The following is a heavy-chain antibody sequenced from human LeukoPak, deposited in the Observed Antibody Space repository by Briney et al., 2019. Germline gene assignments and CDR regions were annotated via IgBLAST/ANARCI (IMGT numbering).Heavy chain of an antibody. Sequence: GGSLRLSCAASGFTFSSYWVTWVRQAPGKGVEWVANIKQDGSEKYYVDSVKGRFTISRDNAKNSLYLQMNSLRAEDTAVYYCARAIAASQYYFDYWGQGTLVTVSS. J-gene: IGHJ4*02. CDR1: GFTFSSYW. CDR2: IKQDGSEK. CDR3: ARAIAASQYYFDY. D-gene: IGHD6-13*01. V-gene: IGHV3-7*01.